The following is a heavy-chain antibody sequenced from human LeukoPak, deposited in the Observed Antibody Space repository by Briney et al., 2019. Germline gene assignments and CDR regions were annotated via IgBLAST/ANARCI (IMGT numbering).Heavy chain of an antibody. Sequence: ASVKVSCKASGYTFTGYYMHWVRQAPGQGLEWMGWINPNSGGTNYAQKFQGRVTMTRDTSISTAYMELSRLRSDDTAVYYCARPANQKTGYCSGGSCYTTYDPTTYYFDYWGQGNLVTVSS. J-gene: IGHJ4*02. D-gene: IGHD2-15*01. CDR1: GYTFTGYY. CDR3: ARPANQKTGYCSGGSCYTTYDPTTYYFDY. CDR2: INPNSGGT. V-gene: IGHV1-2*02.